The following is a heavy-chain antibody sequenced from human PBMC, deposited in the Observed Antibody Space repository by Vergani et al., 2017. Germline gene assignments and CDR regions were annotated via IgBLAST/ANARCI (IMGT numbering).Heavy chain of an antibody. J-gene: IGHJ4*02. V-gene: IGHV4-4*07. CDR2: IYTSEST. CDR3: AREYSSSVGFLAY. CDR1: GGSIRPYY. Sequence: QVQLQESGPGLVKPSETLSLTCIVSGGSIRPYYWSWIRQPAGEGLEWIGRIYTSESTNYNPSLKSRVTMSVDTSKNQFSLKLSSVTAADTAVYYCAREYSSSVGFLAYWGQGTLVTVSS. D-gene: IGHD6-6*01.